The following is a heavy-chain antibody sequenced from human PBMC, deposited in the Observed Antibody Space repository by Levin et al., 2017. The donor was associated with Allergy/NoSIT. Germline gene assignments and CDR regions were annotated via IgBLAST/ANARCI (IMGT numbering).Heavy chain of an antibody. D-gene: IGHD3-10*01. CDR1: GYTFTSYD. CDR3: ARVAQYYPDMDV. Sequence: GESLKISCKASGYTFTSYDINWVRQATGQGLEWMGWMNPNSGNTGYAQKFQGRVTMTRNTSISTAYMELSSLRSEDTAVYYCARVAQYYPDMDVWGKGTTVTVSS. J-gene: IGHJ6*03. CDR2: MNPNSGNT. V-gene: IGHV1-8*01.